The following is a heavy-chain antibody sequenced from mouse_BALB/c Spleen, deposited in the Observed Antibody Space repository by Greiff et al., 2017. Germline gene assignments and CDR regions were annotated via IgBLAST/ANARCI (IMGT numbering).Heavy chain of an antibody. CDR1: GYSITSDYA. D-gene: IGHD1-1*01. CDR2: ISYSGST. V-gene: IGHV3-2*02. J-gene: IGHJ3*01. Sequence: EVQGVESGPGLVKPSQSLSLTCTVTGYSITSDYAWNWIRQFPGNKLEWMGYISYSGSTSYNPSLKSRISITRDTSKNQFFLQLNSVTTEDTATFYCAIGSWFAYWGQGTLVTVSA. CDR3: AIGSWFAY.